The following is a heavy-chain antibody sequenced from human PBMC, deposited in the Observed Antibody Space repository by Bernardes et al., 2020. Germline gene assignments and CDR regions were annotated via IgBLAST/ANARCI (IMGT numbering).Heavy chain of an antibody. CDR3: ARVNTAMVSLYYYYGMDV. CDR2: IIPIFGTA. Sequence: SVKVSCKASGGTFSSYAISWVRQAPGQGLEWMGGIIPIFGTANYAQKFQGRVTITADESTSTAYMELSSLRSEDTAVYYCARVNTAMVSLYYYYGMDVWGQGTTVTVSS. D-gene: IGHD5-18*01. CDR1: GGTFSSYA. V-gene: IGHV1-69*13. J-gene: IGHJ6*02.